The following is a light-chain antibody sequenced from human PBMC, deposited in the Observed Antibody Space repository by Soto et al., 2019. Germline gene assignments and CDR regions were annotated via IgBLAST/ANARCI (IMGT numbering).Light chain of an antibody. CDR2: AAS. J-gene: IGKJ2*01. CDR1: QGISSS. CDR3: QQSYSAPRT. Sequence: DIQMTQSPSSLSASVGDRVTLTCRASQGISSSLNWYQQKPGKAPKLLIYAASSLQSGVPSRFSGSGSATDFTLTISSLQPEDFATYYCQQSYSAPRTFGQGTKLEIK. V-gene: IGKV1-39*01.